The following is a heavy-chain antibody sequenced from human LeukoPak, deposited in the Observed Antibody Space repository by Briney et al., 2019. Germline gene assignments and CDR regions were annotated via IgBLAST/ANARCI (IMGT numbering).Heavy chain of an antibody. Sequence: PSETLSLTCAVYGGAFSGYYWSWIRQPPGKGLEWIGEINHSGSTNYNPSLKSRVTISVDTSKNQFSLKLSSVTAADTAVCYCARGLRSGGTCALDYWGQGTLVTVSS. D-gene: IGHD2-15*01. CDR2: INHSGST. CDR3: ARGLRSGGTCALDY. CDR1: GGAFSGYY. J-gene: IGHJ4*02. V-gene: IGHV4-34*01.